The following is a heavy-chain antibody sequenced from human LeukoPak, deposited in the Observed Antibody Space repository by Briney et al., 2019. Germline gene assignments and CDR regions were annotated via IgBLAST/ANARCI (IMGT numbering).Heavy chain of an antibody. CDR2: IWYDGSNK. J-gene: IGHJ6*02. Sequence: PGGSLRLSCAASGFTFSSYAMSWVRQAPGKGLEWVAVIWYDGSNKYYADSVKGRFTISRDNSKNTLYLQMNSLRAEDTAVYYCARVGPGENYYYYGMDVWGQGTTVTVSS. CDR1: GFTFSSYA. CDR3: ARVGPGENYYYYGMDV. V-gene: IGHV3-33*08.